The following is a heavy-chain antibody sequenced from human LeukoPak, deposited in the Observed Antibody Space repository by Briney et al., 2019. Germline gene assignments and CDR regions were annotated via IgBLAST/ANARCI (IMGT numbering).Heavy chain of an antibody. Sequence: GVSLRLSCAASGFTFSSYDMHWVRQAPGKGLEWVAFIRYDASNEYYADSVKGRFTISRDNSKNTLYLQMNSLRPEDTAVYYCAKLPLWLAPVGYDYWGRGSLVIVSS. J-gene: IGHJ4*02. CDR1: GFTFSSYD. CDR3: AKLPLWLAPVGYDY. D-gene: IGHD6-19*01. CDR2: IRYDASNE. V-gene: IGHV3-30*02.